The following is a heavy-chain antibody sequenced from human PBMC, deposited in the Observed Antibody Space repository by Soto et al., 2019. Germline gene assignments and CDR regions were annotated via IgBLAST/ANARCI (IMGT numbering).Heavy chain of an antibody. CDR1: GCSISSYY. CDR3: ARVTGRYYYGMDV. Sequence: SETLSLTCTVSGCSISSYYWSWIRQPPGKGLEWIGYIYYGGSTNYNPSLKSRVTISVDTSKNQFSLKLSSVTAADTAVYYCARVTGRYYYGMDVWGQGTTVTVSS. V-gene: IGHV4-59*12. J-gene: IGHJ6*02. CDR2: IYYGGST.